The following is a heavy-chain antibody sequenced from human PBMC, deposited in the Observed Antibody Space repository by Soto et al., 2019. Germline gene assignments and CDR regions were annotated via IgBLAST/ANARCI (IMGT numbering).Heavy chain of an antibody. CDR2: IWYDGSNK. CDR1: GFTFSSYG. V-gene: IGHV3-33*01. J-gene: IGHJ6*03. Sequence: GGSLRLSCAASGFTFSSYGMHWVRQAPGKGLEWVAVIWYDGSNKYYADSVKGRFTISRDNSKNTLYLQMNSLRAEDTAVYYCARDPPINIVARLDYMDVWGKGTTVTVSS. D-gene: IGHD5-12*01. CDR3: ARDPPINIVARLDYMDV.